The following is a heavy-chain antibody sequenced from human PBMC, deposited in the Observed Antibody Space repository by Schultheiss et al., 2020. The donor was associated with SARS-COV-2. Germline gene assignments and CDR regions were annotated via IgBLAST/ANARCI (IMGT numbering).Heavy chain of an antibody. J-gene: IGHJ4*02. CDR1: GFTFSSYA. CDR2: ISGSGGST. V-gene: IGHV3-23*01. Sequence: GGSLRLSCAASGFTFSSYAMSWVRQAPGKGLEWVSAISGSGGSTYYADSVKGRFTISRDNSKNTLYLHMNSLRAEDTAVYYCAKDGRYFDLGDYWGQGTLVTVSS. D-gene: IGHD3-9*01. CDR3: AKDGRYFDLGDY.